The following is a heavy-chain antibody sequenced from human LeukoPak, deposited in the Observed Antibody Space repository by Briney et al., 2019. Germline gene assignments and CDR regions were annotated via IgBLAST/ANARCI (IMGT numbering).Heavy chain of an antibody. D-gene: IGHD3-9*01. CDR2: IYYSGST. V-gene: IGHV4-39*01. CDR3: ARLTKGRYFDYIFDY. J-gene: IGHJ4*02. CDR1: GGSVSNTDFY. Sequence: SETLSLTCTVSGGSVSNTDFYWGWIRQPPGKGLQWIVNIYYSGSTYSNPSLNSRVTMSVDTSKNQFYLTMTSVTAAHTAVYYCARLTKGRYFDYIFDYWGQGTLFTVPS.